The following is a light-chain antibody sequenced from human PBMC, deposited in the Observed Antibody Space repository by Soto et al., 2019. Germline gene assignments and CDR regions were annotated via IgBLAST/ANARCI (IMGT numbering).Light chain of an antibody. CDR3: DSYTSSRAYX. Sequence: QTVVTQPASVSGSPGQSITISCTGTSSDVGGYNYVSWYQQQAGKAPKLIIHEVSNRPSGVSNRFSGSKSGNTASLTISGLHAEDEADYYCDSYTSSRAYXXGIGTKLPVL. CDR1: SSDVGGYNY. J-gene: IGLJ1*01. CDR2: EVS. V-gene: IGLV2-14*01.